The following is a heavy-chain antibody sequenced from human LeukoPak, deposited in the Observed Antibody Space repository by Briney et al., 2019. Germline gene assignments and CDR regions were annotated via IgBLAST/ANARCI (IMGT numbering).Heavy chain of an antibody. Sequence: PSETLSFTCTVPGGSISSGDYYWSWIRQPPGKGLEWIGHIYYSGSTYYNPSLKSRVTISVDTSKNQFSLKLSSVTAADTAVYYCARVLHSSSWYINWFDPWGQGTLVTVSS. CDR1: GGSISSGDYY. CDR3: ARVLHSSSWYINWFDP. J-gene: IGHJ5*02. CDR2: IYYSGST. D-gene: IGHD6-13*01. V-gene: IGHV4-30-4*01.